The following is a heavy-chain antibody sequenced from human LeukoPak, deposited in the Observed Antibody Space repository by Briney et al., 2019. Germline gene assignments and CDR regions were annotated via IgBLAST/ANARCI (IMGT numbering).Heavy chain of an antibody. CDR1: GGSFSANY. CDR2: IYHSGST. J-gene: IGHJ4*02. CDR3: AKTAKYYYGSETYYFFEY. V-gene: IGHV4-34*01. Sequence: SETLSLTCAVYGGSFSANYWSWIRLPPGKGLQWIGSIYHSGSTYYNPSLKSRVTISVDTSKNQFSLKLTSVTPADTAVYYCAKTAKYYYGSETYYFFEYWGQGTLVTVSS. D-gene: IGHD3-10*01.